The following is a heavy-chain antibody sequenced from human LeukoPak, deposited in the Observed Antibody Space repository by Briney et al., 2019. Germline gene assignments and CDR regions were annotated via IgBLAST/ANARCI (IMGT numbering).Heavy chain of an antibody. CDR3: ATDWREPSPYYYYYGMDV. CDR1: GYTLTELS. Sequence: ASVKVSCKVSGYTLTELSMHWVRQAPGKGLEWMGGFDPEDGETIYAQKFQGRVTMTEDTSTDAAYMELSSLRSEDTAVYYCATDWREPSPYYYYYGMDVWGQGTTVTVSS. V-gene: IGHV1-24*01. CDR2: FDPEDGET. J-gene: IGHJ6*02. D-gene: IGHD1-26*01.